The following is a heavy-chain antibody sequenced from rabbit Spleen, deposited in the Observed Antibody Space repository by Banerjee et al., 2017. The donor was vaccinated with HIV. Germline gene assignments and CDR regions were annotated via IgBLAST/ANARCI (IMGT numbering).Heavy chain of an antibody. CDR3: AREKSGNYGYDL. CDR1: GFSFSSSDW. Sequence: QSLEESGGDLVKPGASLTLTCTASGFSFSSSDWIYWVRQAPGKGLEWIGYIDPVFSSTYYASWAKGRFTISKTSSTTVTLQMTSLTAADTATYFCAREKSGNYGYDLWGQGTLVTVS. CDR2: IDPVFSST. D-gene: IGHD6-1*01. J-gene: IGHJ6*01. V-gene: IGHV1S40*01.